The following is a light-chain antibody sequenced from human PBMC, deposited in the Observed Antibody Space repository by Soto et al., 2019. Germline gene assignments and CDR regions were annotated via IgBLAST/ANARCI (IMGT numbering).Light chain of an antibody. Sequence: EMVLTQSPGPLSLSPGERATLSCRASQSVSSSYLAWYQQKPGQAPRLLIYGASSRATGIPDRFSGRGSGTDFTPTISRLEPDDVALSECQHYGSSPGFTFGPGTKVDIK. CDR2: GAS. CDR3: QHYGSSPGFT. J-gene: IGKJ3*01. CDR1: QSVSSSY. V-gene: IGKV3-20*01.